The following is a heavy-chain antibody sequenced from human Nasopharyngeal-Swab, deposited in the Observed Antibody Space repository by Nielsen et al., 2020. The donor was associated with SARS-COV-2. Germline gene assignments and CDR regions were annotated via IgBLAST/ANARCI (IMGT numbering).Heavy chain of an antibody. D-gene: IGHD6-13*01. CDR2: IIPIFGTA. CDR3: ARISAAPPPYYGMDV. Sequence: SVKVSCKASGGTFSSYAISWVRQAPGQGLEWMGGIIPIFGTANYAQKFQGRVTITADESTSTAYMELSSLRSEDTAVYYRARISAAPPPYYGMDVWGQGTTVTVSS. CDR1: GGTFSSYA. V-gene: IGHV1-69*13. J-gene: IGHJ6*02.